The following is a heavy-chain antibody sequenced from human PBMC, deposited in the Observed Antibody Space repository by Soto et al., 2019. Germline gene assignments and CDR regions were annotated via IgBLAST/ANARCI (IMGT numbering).Heavy chain of an antibody. CDR2: IKQDGSEK. V-gene: IGHV3-7*01. CDR1: GFPFSSYW. CDR3: AREGYCSSTSCYGVGAFDI. J-gene: IGHJ3*02. Sequence: SLRLSCAAPGFPFSSYWMSWVRQAPGKGLEWVANIKQDGSEKYYVDSVKGRLTISRDDAKNSLYLQMNSLRAEDTAVYYCAREGYCSSTSCYGVGAFDIWGQGTMVTVSS. D-gene: IGHD2-2*01.